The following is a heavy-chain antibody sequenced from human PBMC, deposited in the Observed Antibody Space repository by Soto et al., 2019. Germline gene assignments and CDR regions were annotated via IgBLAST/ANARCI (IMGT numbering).Heavy chain of an antibody. CDR3: AASITMIVVVINAFDI. D-gene: IGHD3-22*01. CDR1: TFSSYG. J-gene: IGHJ3*02. V-gene: IGHV3-30*03. Sequence: TFSSYGMHWVRQAPGKGLEWVAVISYDGSNKYYADSVKGRFTISRDNSKNTLYLQMNSLRAEDTAVYYCAASITMIVVVINAFDIWGQGTMVTVSS. CDR2: ISYDGSNK.